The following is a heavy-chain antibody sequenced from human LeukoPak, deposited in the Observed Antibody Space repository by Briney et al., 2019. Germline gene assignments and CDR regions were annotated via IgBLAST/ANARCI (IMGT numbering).Heavy chain of an antibody. CDR1: VFTFISYS. CDR2: INGSGSSK. J-gene: IGHJ4*02. Sequence: PGGSLRLSCACSVFTFISYSMGWVRPAPGRGLDGVSAINGSGSSKYYAVSVKGRFTISRDNSKTALKLRMDSLRAEETAVYYCAKEDYGSGSYNPYYLDYWGQGTLVTVSS. D-gene: IGHD3-10*01. V-gene: IGHV3-23*01. CDR3: AKEDYGSGSYNPYYLDY.